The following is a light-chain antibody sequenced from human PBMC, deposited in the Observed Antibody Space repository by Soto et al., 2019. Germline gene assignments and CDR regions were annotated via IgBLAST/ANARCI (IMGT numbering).Light chain of an antibody. Sequence: QSALTQPRSVSGSPGQSVTISCTGSSSDVGGYNYVSWYQQHPGKAPEVIIYDVVKRPSGVPDRFSGSKSGNTASLTISGLQTEDEADYYCCSYADSNTFGLFGGGTQLTVL. CDR2: DVV. V-gene: IGLV2-11*01. J-gene: IGLJ2*01. CDR3: CSYADSNTFGL. CDR1: SSDVGGYNY.